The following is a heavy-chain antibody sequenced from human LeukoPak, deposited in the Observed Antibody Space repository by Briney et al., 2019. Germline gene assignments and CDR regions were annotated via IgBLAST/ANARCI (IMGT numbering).Heavy chain of an antibody. D-gene: IGHD6-13*01. Sequence: GGSLRLSCAASGFTFSSYAMHWVRQAPGKGLEWVAIIWYDGSNKNYADSVKGRFTISRDNSKNTLYLQMNSLRAEDTAVYYCASEFTAAVVSSYYFDYWGQGTLVTVSS. J-gene: IGHJ4*02. V-gene: IGHV3-33*01. CDR3: ASEFTAAVVSSYYFDY. CDR2: IWYDGSNK. CDR1: GFTFSSYA.